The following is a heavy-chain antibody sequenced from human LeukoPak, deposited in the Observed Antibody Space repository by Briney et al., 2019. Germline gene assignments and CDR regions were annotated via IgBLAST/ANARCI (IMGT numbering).Heavy chain of an antibody. Sequence: SETLSLTCAVSGYSISSGYYWGWIRQPPRKGLEWIGSIYHSGSTYYNPSLKSRVTISVDTSKNQFSLKLSSVTAADTAVYYCASDYTAMVRGENYWGQGTLVTVSS. CDR2: IYHSGST. J-gene: IGHJ4*02. D-gene: IGHD5-18*01. CDR3: ASDYTAMVRGENY. V-gene: IGHV4-38-2*01. CDR1: GYSISSGYY.